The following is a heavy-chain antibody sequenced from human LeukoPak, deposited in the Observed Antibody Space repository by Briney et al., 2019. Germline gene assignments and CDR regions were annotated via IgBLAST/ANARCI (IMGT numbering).Heavy chain of an antibody. CDR1: GGTFSSYA. J-gene: IGHJ4*02. CDR2: IIPIFDTA. V-gene: IGHV1-69*01. Sequence: GASVKVSCKASGGTFSSYAISWVRQAPGQGLEWMGGIIPIFDTANYAQKFQGRVTITADESTSTAYMELSSLRSEDTAVYYCARQSSGYFGSDYWGQGTLVTVSS. D-gene: IGHD3-10*01. CDR3: ARQSSGYFGSDY.